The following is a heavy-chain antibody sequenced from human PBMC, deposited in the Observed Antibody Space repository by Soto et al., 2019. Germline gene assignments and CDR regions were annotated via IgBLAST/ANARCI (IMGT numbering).Heavy chain of an antibody. V-gene: IGHV4-61*03. CDR1: GGSVSSGGYF. CDR2: ISYSGST. Sequence: SETLSLTCTVSGGSVSSGGYFWSWIRQPPGKGLEWIGYISYSGSTKYNPSLESRVTISVDTSNKNFSLKLASVTAADTAVYYCAREPLTWGQGTLVTVSS. CDR3: AREPLT. J-gene: IGHJ4*02.